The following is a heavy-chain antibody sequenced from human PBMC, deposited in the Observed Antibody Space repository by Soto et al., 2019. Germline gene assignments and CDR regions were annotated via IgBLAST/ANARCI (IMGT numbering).Heavy chain of an antibody. V-gene: IGHV4-59*01. CDR3: ATARIVGATAPFDY. CDR2: IYYSGST. J-gene: IGHJ4*02. CDR1: GGSISSYY. Sequence: SETLSLTCTVSGGSISSYYWSWIRQPPGKGLEWIGYIYYSGSTNYNPSLRSRVTISVDTSKNQFSLKLSSVTAADTAVYYCATARIVGATAPFDYWGQGTLVTVSS. D-gene: IGHD1-26*01.